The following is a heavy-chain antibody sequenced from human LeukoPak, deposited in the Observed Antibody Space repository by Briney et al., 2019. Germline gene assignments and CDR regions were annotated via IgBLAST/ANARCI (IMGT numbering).Heavy chain of an antibody. CDR1: GFTFSSYA. Sequence: PTGGSLRLSCAASGFTFSSYAMSWVRQAPGKGLEWVSAISGSGGSTYYADSVKGRFTISRDNSKNTLYLQMNSLRAEDTAVYYCAKPRVPAANIYYYGMDVWGKGTTVTVSS. CDR2: ISGSGGST. D-gene: IGHD2-2*01. CDR3: AKPRVPAANIYYYGMDV. V-gene: IGHV3-23*01. J-gene: IGHJ6*04.